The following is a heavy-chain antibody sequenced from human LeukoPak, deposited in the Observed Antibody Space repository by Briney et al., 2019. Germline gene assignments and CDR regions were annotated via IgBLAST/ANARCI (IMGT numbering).Heavy chain of an antibody. Sequence: GGSLRLSCSASESLKSDAMSWVRQAPGMGLEGVASISSSGSNLYYADFVKGRFIISRDNAQKSLSLDMASLTSQDTAIYYCARCALGVWADNYYMDVWGTGTTVIVSS. V-gene: IGHV3-21*01. CDR1: ESLKSDA. CDR3: ARCALGVWADNYYMDV. D-gene: IGHD3-16*01. J-gene: IGHJ6*04. CDR2: ISSSGSNL.